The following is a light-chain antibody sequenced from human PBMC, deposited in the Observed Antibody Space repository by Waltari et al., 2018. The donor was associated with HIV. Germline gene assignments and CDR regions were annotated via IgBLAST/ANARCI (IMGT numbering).Light chain of an antibody. V-gene: IGLV3-1*01. CDR2: QDT. CDR3: HAWDSGTGV. Sequence: SYELTQPPSLSVSPGQTARITCPGTKLGEKYVYWYQQRPGKSPLLVIYQDTKRPSGIPELCSGSNSGDTATLTIGGTQAMDDADYYCHAWDSGTGVFGTGTKVSVL. J-gene: IGLJ1*01. CDR1: KLGEKY.